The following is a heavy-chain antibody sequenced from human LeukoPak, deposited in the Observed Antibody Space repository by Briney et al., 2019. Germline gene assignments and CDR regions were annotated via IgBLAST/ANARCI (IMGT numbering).Heavy chain of an antibody. J-gene: IGHJ4*02. V-gene: IGHV3-23*01. CDR1: GFTFSSYA. D-gene: IGHD5-24*01. Sequence: GGSLRPSWAASGFTFSSYAMSWVRQAPGKGLEWVSAISGSGGSTYYADSVKGRFTISRDNSKNTLYLQMNSLRAEDTAVYYCAKDPKRRDGYWGQGTLVTVSS. CDR3: AKDPKRRDGY. CDR2: ISGSGGST.